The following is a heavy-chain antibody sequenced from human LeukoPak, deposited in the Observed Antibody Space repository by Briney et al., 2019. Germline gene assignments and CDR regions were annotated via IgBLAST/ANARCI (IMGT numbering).Heavy chain of an antibody. CDR2: INPDGRAT. J-gene: IGHJ1*01. V-gene: IGHV3-7*01. CDR3: ASSHDSAGND. D-gene: IGHD2-15*01. CDR1: GFTFSTSW. Sequence: GGSLRFSCAASGFTFSTSWMSWVRQAPGKGLEWLANINPDGRATFYVDSVKGRLIISRDNAKNSLFLQMSSLRDDDTALYYCASSHDSAGNDWGQGTVVTAYS.